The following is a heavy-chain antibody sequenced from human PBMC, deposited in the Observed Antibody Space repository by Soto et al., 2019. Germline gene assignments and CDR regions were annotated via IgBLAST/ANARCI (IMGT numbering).Heavy chain of an antibody. CDR2: INPSGST. V-gene: IGHV4-34*01. CDR1: GGSFSGYY. CDR3: ASLGYSSSWYLVGPRREVLKFDP. J-gene: IGHJ5*02. Sequence: QVQLQQWGAGLLKPSETLSLTCAVYGGSFSGYYWSWIRQLPGKGLEWIGEINPSGSTNYNPSLKRRVTISVDTSKNQFSLKLSSGAAADTAVYYCASLGYSSSWYLVGPRREVLKFDPWGQGTLVTVSS. D-gene: IGHD6-13*01.